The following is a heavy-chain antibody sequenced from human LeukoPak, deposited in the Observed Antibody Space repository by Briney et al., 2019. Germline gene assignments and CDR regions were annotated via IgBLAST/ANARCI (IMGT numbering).Heavy chain of an antibody. CDR3: ARAPQPLRWSTRDDAFDI. CDR2: TCYRSKWYN. CDR1: GDSVSSNSAA. V-gene: IGHV6-1*01. Sequence: SQTLSLTCAISGDSVSSNSAAWNWIRQSPSRGLEWLGRTCYRSKWYNDYAVSVKSRITINPDTSKNQFSLQLNSVTPEDTAVYYCARAPQPLRWSTRDDAFDIWGQGTMVTVSS. J-gene: IGHJ3*02. D-gene: IGHD4-23*01.